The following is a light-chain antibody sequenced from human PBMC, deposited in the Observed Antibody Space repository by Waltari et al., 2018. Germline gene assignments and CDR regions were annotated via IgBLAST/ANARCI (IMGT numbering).Light chain of an antibody. CDR3: ASHTSRGTWV. CDR1: RGDVGFSNY. V-gene: IGLV2-14*01. J-gene: IGLJ3*02. Sequence: QSALTQPASVSGSPGQSITISCTGPRGDVGFSNYVSWYQHFPGKFPIVLISEVNIRPSGVSNRFSASKSGNTASLTISGLQSEDEADYYCASHTSRGTWVFGGGTKVTVL. CDR2: EVN.